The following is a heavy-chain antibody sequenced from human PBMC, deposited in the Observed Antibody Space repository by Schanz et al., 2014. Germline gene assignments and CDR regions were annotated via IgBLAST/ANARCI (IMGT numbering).Heavy chain of an antibody. J-gene: IGHJ6*02. CDR1: GFNFSNYD. Sequence: QVQLVESGGGVVQPGRSLRLSCAASGFNFSNYDIPWVRQAPGKGLAWVALIYYNGTNKYYADSVKGLFTISRDNSKNTRYMQKNTMRTENTAVNYGAKEWNRRGGQTNYYYYYGMEVWGQGTTGTVSS. CDR3: AKEWNRRGGQTNYYYYYGMEV. CDR2: IYYNGTNK. V-gene: IGHV3-30*18. D-gene: IGHD1-1*01.